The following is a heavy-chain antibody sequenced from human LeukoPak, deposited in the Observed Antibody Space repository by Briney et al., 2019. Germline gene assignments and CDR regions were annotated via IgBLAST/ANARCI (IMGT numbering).Heavy chain of an antibody. CDR2: ITGSGGNT. V-gene: IGHV3-23*01. CDR1: GGSISSGGYS. J-gene: IGHJ4*02. D-gene: IGHD3-9*01. CDR3: AKWGDYDVLTGYYVSDY. Sequence: LSLTCAVSGGSISSGGYSWSWIRQPPGKGLEWVSAITGSGGNTYYADSVKGRFTISRDNSKNTVFLQMNSLRAEDTAVYYCAKWGDYDVLTGYYVSDYWGQGTLVTVSS.